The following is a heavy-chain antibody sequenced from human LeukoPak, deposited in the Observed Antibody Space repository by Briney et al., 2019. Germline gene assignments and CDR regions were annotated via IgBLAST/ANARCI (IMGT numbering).Heavy chain of an antibody. V-gene: IGHV3-9*01. CDR2: ISWNSGSI. D-gene: IGHD1-26*01. J-gene: IGHJ4*02. Sequence: SLRLSCSVSGFTFSSYAMHWVRQAPGKGLEWVSGISWNSGSIGYADSVKGRFTISRDNAKNSLYLQMNSLRAEDTALYYCAKVSSVGATIRSYFDYWGQGTLVTVSS. CDR3: AKVSSVGATIRSYFDY. CDR1: GFTFSSYA.